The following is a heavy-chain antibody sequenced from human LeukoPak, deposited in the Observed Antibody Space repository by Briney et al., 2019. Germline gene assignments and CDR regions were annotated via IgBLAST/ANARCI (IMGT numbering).Heavy chain of an antibody. CDR1: GFTVSSNY. D-gene: IGHD3-22*01. J-gene: IGHJ4*02. V-gene: IGHV3-66*01. CDR2: IYSGGST. Sequence: GGSLRLSCAASGFTVSSNYMSWVRQAPGKGLEWVSVIYSGGSTYYADSVKGRFTISRDNSKNTLYLQMNSLRVVDKAVYYCASDSAVYDSSGYFSFDYWGQGTLVTVSS. CDR3: ASDSAVYDSSGYFSFDY.